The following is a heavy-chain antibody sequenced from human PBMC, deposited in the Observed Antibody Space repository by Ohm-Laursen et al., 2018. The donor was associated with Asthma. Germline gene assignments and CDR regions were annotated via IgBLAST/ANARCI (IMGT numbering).Heavy chain of an antibody. V-gene: IGHV3-7*05. CDR2: IKPDGTEN. J-gene: IGHJ4*02. CDR1: GFPFNTSW. CDR3: ARDSGWNALDH. Sequence: SLRLSCTASGFPFNTSWMTWVRQVPGKGLEWVANIKPDGTENAYLDSVRGRFTISKDNAKNSLFLQMNSLRGEDTAHYYCARDSGWNALDHWGQGTLVSVSS. D-gene: IGHD1-1*01.